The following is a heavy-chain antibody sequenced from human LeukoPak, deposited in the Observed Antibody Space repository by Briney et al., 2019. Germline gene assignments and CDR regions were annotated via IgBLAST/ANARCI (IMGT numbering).Heavy chain of an antibody. Sequence: ASVKVSCKASGYTFTGYYMHWVRQAPGQGLEWMGGINPNSGGTNYAQKFQGRVTMTRDTSISTAYMELSRLRSDDTAVYYCARVDLQLWSYYYYMDVWGKGTTVTVSS. CDR2: INPNSGGT. D-gene: IGHD5-18*01. V-gene: IGHV1-2*02. J-gene: IGHJ6*03. CDR1: GYTFTGYY. CDR3: ARVDLQLWSYYYYMDV.